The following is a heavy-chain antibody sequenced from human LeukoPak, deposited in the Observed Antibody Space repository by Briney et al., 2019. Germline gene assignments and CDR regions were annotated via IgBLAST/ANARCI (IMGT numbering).Heavy chain of an antibody. V-gene: IGHV1-2*02. CDR1: GYSFTDYY. D-gene: IGHD3-22*01. Sequence: ASVKVSCKASGYSFTDYYMHWVRQAPGQGLEWMGWINPNSGGTNYAQKFQGRVTMTRDTSISTAYMELSRLRFDDTAVYYCASGSSYDSSGRGFDYWGQGTLVTVSS. J-gene: IGHJ4*02. CDR2: INPNSGGT. CDR3: ASGSSYDSSGRGFDY.